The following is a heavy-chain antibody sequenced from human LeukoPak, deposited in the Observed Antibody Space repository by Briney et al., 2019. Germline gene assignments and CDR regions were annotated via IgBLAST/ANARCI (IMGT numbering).Heavy chain of an antibody. V-gene: IGHV4-4*07. D-gene: IGHD3-16*01. CDR1: GGSISIYY. J-gene: IGHJ3*02. Sequence: SETLSLTCTVSGGSISIYYWTWIRQPAGKRLEWVGRIYNGGSTNYNPYLKSRVTMSLEASKNQFSLKLNSVTAADTAVYYCARGGGSNRSNNALDIWGQGTMVTVSS. CDR2: IYNGGST. CDR3: ARGGGSNRSNNALDI.